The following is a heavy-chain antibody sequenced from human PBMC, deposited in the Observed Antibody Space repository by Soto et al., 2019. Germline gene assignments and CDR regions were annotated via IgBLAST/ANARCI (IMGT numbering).Heavy chain of an antibody. V-gene: IGHV3-15*01. J-gene: IGHJ4*02. D-gene: IGHD3-22*01. CDR3: TAQFYFDASGYSFDL. Sequence: GGSLRLSCAASGFTFNNAWMGWVRQAPGQGLEWVGHMKSKSEGETTDYAAPVKGRFTISRDDSKNTVYLQMNSLTTEDAAVYYCTAQFYFDASGYSFDLWGQGTLVTVSS. CDR1: GFTFNNAW. CDR2: MKSKSEGETT.